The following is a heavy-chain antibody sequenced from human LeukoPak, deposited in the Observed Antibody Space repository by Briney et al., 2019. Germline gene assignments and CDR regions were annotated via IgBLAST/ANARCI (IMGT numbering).Heavy chain of an antibody. Sequence: GGSLRLSCAASGFTFSTYNMNGVRQAPGKGLEWISYINADSSTIQYADSVRGRFTTSRDNAKNLLYLQMNSLRAEDTAVYYCVRDNSRGQSLGVIYWGQGSLVTVSS. J-gene: IGHJ4*02. D-gene: IGHD3-22*01. CDR1: GFTFSTYN. CDR2: INADSSTI. V-gene: IGHV3-48*01. CDR3: VRDNSRGQSLGVIY.